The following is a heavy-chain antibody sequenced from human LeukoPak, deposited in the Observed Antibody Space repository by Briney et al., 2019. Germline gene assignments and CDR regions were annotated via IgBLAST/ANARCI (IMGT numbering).Heavy chain of an antibody. CDR2: IYHSGST. J-gene: IGHJ4*02. CDR3: ARAGYSYGFHGGYFDY. CDR1: AGSISSSNW. D-gene: IGHD5-18*01. V-gene: IGHV4-4*02. Sequence: SETLSLTCAVSAGSISSSNWWSWVRQPQGKGLEWIGEIYHSGSTNYNPSLKSRVTISVDKSKNQFSLKLSSVAAADTAVYYCARAGYSYGFHGGYFDYWGQGTLVTVSS.